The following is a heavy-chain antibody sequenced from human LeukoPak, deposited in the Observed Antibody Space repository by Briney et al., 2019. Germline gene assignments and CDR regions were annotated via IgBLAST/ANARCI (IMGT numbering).Heavy chain of an antibody. Sequence: GGPLRLSCAASGFTVSSNYMSWVRQAPGKGLEWVSVIYSGGSTYYADSVKGRFTISRDNSKNTLYLQMNSLRAEDTAVYYCASSSNYYYYYGMDVWGQGTTVTVSS. CDR2: IYSGGST. CDR1: GFTVSSNY. D-gene: IGHD6-6*01. J-gene: IGHJ6*02. V-gene: IGHV3-66*02. CDR3: ASSSNYYYYYGMDV.